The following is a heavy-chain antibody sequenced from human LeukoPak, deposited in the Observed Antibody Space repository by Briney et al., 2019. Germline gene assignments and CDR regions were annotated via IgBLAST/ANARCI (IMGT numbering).Heavy chain of an antibody. CDR2: ISGSGGST. CDR1: GFTFSSYA. V-gene: IGHV3-23*01. CDR3: AKDGERSHSSGWDYYFDY. D-gene: IGHD6-19*01. J-gene: IGHJ4*02. Sequence: QTGGSLRLSCAASGFTFSSYAMSWVRQAPGKGLEWVSAISGSGGSTYYADSVKGRFTISRDNSKNTLYLQMNSLRAEDTAVYYCAKDGERSHSSGWDYYFDYWGQGTLVTVSS.